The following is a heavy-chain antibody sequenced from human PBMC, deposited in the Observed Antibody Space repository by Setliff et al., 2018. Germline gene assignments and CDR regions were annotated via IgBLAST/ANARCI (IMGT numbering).Heavy chain of an antibody. CDR1: GGSISSYY. CDR2: IYIGGSA. Sequence: SETLSLTYTVPGGSISSYYWSWIRQPARKGLEWIGHIYIGGSANYNPSLKSRVTMSIDTSKNQFSLKLNSVTAADMAVYYCAREQWLDPPGYYYMDVWAKGTTVTVSS. CDR3: AREQWLDPPGYYYMDV. V-gene: IGHV4-4*07. J-gene: IGHJ6*03. D-gene: IGHD6-19*01.